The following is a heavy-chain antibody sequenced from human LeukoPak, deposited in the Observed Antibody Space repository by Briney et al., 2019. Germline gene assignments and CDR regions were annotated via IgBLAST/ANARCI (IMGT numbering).Heavy chain of an antibody. CDR2: ISSSSSYI. Sequence: GGSLRLSCAASGFTFSSYSMNWVRQAPGKGLEWVSSISSSSSYIYYADSVKGRFTISRDNAKNSLYLQMNSLRAEDTAVYYCAREFGWNPSSGYWGQGTLVTVSS. V-gene: IGHV3-21*01. CDR1: GFTFSSYS. J-gene: IGHJ4*02. D-gene: IGHD1-1*01. CDR3: AREFGWNPSSGY.